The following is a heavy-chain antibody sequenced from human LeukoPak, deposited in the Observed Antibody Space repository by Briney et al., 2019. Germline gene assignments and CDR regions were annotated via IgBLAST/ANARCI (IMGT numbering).Heavy chain of an antibody. D-gene: IGHD3-3*01. CDR1: DVSISNYY. CDR3: ARESRVLIGDGYYLDS. J-gene: IGHJ4*02. V-gene: IGHV4-4*07. Sequence: SETLSLTCTVSDVSISNYYWTWIRQPAGKGLEWIGRLYIGRATDYNPSLKSRVTMSVDTSNTQFSLRLTSVTAADTATYYCARESRVLIGDGYYLDSWGAGTLITVSS. CDR2: LYIGRAT.